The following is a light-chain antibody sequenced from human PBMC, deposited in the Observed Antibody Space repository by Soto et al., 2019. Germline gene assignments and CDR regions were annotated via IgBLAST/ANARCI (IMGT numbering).Light chain of an antibody. CDR1: SSDVGAYNY. J-gene: IGLJ2*01. V-gene: IGLV2-14*01. CDR2: EVK. Sequence: QPVLTQPASVSGSPGQSITLSCTGTSSDVGAYNYVSWYQQHPGKAPKLVIYEVKNRPSGVSDRFSGSKSGNTASLTISGLQAEDEADYYCSSYGGTNTLVLFGGGTKVTVL. CDR3: SSYGGTNTLVL.